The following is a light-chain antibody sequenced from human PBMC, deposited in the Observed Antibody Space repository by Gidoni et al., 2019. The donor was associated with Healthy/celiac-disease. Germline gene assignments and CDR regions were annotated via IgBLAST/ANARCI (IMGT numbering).Light chain of an antibody. Sequence: DIQMTQSPSSLSASVGDRVTIICRASQSIRSYLNWYQQKPGKAPKLLIYAASSLQSGVPSRFSGSESGTDFTLTISSLQPEDFATYYCQQSFLTRWTFGQGTKVEIK. CDR3: QQSFLTRWT. CDR2: AAS. V-gene: IGKV1-39*01. CDR1: QSIRSY. J-gene: IGKJ1*01.